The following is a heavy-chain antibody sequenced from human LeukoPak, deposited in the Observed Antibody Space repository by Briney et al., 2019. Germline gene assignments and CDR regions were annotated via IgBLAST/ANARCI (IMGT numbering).Heavy chain of an antibody. D-gene: IGHD5-18*01. V-gene: IGHV3-74*01. J-gene: IGHJ4*02. CDR2: INSDGSST. CDR3: ARARYSYGHGGFDY. Sequence: GGSLRLSCAASGFTFSSYWMHWVRQAPGKGLVWVSRINSDGSSTSYADSVKGRFTISRDNAKNTLYLKMNSLRAEDTAVYYCARARYSYGHGGFDYWGQGTLVTVSS. CDR1: GFTFSSYW.